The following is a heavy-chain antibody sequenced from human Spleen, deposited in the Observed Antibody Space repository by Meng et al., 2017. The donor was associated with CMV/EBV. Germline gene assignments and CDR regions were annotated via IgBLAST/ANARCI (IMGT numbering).Heavy chain of an antibody. CDR3: ARVKYCSSTSCYTEMEY. V-gene: IGHV1-18*01. Sequence: YTFNRYGVSWVRQAPGQGLEWMGWISVYNGNTNYAQKFQGRVTITTDESTSTAYMELSSLRSEDTAVYYCARVKYCSSTSCYTEMEYWGQGTLVTVSS. J-gene: IGHJ4*02. CDR1: YTFNRYG. CDR2: ISVYNGNT. D-gene: IGHD2-2*02.